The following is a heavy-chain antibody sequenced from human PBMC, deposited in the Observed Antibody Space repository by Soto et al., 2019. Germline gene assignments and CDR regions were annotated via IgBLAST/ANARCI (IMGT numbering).Heavy chain of an antibody. V-gene: IGHV3-23*01. Sequence: EVQLLESGGGLVQPGGSLRLSCAASGFTFSHYAMSWVRQAPGKGLQWVSTIFGSGAPTHYADSVKGRFGISRDNSNNMLFLEMNSLKDDDTAVYYCTGEASSWGFAFDLWGQGTRVAVSS. D-gene: IGHD3-16*01. CDR3: TGEASSWGFAFDL. J-gene: IGHJ3*01. CDR1: GFTFSHYA. CDR2: IFGSGAPT.